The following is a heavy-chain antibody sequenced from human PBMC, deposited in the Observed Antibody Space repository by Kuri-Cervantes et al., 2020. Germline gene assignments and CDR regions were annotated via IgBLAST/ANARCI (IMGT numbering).Heavy chain of an antibody. V-gene: IGHV3-30*02. D-gene: IGHD5-12*01. CDR3: AKDSGYGTRRGYYYMDV. J-gene: IGHJ6*03. CDR1: GFIFSNYG. CDR2: IRYDGNNK. Sequence: GESLKISCAPSGFIFSNYGMHWVRQAPGEGLEWVAFIRYDGNNKYYADSVKGRFTISRDNSKNTLYLQMNSLRAEDTAVYYCAKDSGYGTRRGYYYMDVWGKGTTVTVSS.